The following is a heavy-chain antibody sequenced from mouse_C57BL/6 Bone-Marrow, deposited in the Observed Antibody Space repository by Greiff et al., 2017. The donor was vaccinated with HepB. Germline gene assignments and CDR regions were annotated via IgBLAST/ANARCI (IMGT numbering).Heavy chain of an antibody. CDR1: GFTFSDYY. D-gene: IGHD2-10*01. CDR3: ARPAYSYYFDY. CDR2: ISNGGGST. J-gene: IGHJ2*01. V-gene: IGHV5-12*01. Sequence: EVKLMESGGGLVQPGGSLKLSCAASGFTFSDYYMYWVRQTPEKRLEWVAYISNGGGSTYYPDTVKGRFTISRDNAKNTLYLQMSSLKSEDTAMYYCARPAYSYYFDYWGQGTTLTVSS.